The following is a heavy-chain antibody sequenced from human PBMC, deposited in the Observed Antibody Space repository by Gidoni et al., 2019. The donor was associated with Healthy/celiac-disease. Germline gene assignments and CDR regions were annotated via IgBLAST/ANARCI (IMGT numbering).Heavy chain of an antibody. V-gene: IGHV3-43D*03. Sequence: GKGLEWVSLISWDGGSTYYADSVKGRFTISRDNSKNSLYLQMNSLRAEDTALYYCAKDAYNWNDGGCAGDWGQGTLVTVSS. D-gene: IGHD1-20*01. J-gene: IGHJ4*02. CDR2: ISWDGGST. CDR3: AKDAYNWNDGGCAGD.